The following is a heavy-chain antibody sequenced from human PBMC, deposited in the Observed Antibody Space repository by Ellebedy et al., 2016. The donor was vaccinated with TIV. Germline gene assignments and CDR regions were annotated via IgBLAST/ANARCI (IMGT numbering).Heavy chain of an antibody. CDR1: GYTFTDYY. V-gene: IGHV1-2*02. J-gene: IGHJ4*02. D-gene: IGHD4-17*01. CDR2: INPKTGGK. Sequence: AASVKVSCKASGYTFTDYYMYWIRQAPGQGLEWMGWINPKTGGKNYAQKFQGSVTMTRDTSISTAYMELSRLRSDDTAVYYCARGFYGEYFYYWGQGTLVTVSS. CDR3: ARGFYGEYFYY.